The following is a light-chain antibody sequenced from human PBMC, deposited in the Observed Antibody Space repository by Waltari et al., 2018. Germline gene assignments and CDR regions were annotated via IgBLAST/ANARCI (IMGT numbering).Light chain of an antibody. Sequence: ELLMTQSPATLSVSPGERVTLSCRASQSIRSNLAWYQQKPGQAPRLLMYGASIRATGIPDRFSCSGSGTEFTLTISSLQSEDFAIYYCQHYNEWPRYTFGQGTKLEIK. CDR3: QHYNEWPRYT. CDR1: QSIRSN. V-gene: IGKV3-15*01. CDR2: GAS. J-gene: IGKJ2*01.